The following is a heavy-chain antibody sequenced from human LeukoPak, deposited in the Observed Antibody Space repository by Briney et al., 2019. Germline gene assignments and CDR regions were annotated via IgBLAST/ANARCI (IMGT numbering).Heavy chain of an antibody. Sequence: SETLSLTCAVYGGSFSGYYWSWIRQPPGKGLEWIGEINHSGSTNYNPSLKSRVTISVDTSKNQFSLKLSSVTAADTAVYYCAKRITIFGVVINWGQGTLVTVSS. V-gene: IGHV4-34*01. D-gene: IGHD3-3*01. CDR1: GGSFSGYY. CDR2: INHSGST. J-gene: IGHJ4*02. CDR3: AKRITIFGVVIN.